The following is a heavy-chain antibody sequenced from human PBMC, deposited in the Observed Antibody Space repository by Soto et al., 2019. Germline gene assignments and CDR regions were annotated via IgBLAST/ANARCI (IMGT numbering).Heavy chain of an antibody. V-gene: IGHV3-13*01. CDR2: IGTAGDT. CDR3: ARAPHGDYDQGDGFDI. J-gene: IGHJ3*02. D-gene: IGHD4-17*01. CDR1: GFTFSSYD. Sequence: GGSLRLSCAASGFTFSSYDMHWVRQATGKGLEWVSAIGTAGDTYYPGSVKGRFTISRENAKNSLYLQMNSLRAGDTAVYYCARAPHGDYDQGDGFDIWGQGTMVTVSS.